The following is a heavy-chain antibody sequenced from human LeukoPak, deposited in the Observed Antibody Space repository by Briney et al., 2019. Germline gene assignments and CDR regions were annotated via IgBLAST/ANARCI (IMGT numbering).Heavy chain of an antibody. D-gene: IGHD1-26*01. V-gene: IGHV4-39*07. Sequence: SETLSLTCTVSGGSISSSSYYWGWIRQPPGKGLEWIGSIYYSGSTYYNPSLKSRVTISVDTSKNQFSLKLSSVTAADTAVYYCARGRGIVGGYYYYYYYMDVWGKGTTVTVSS. J-gene: IGHJ6*03. CDR1: GGSISSSSYY. CDR3: ARGRGIVGGYYYYYYYMDV. CDR2: IYYSGST.